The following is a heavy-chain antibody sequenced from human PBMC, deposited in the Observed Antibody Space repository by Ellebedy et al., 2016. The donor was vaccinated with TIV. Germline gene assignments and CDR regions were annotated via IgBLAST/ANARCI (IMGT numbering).Heavy chain of an antibody. V-gene: IGHV7-4-1*02. CDR3: VRDLGVRVFDI. D-gene: IGHD3-16*01. Sequence: ASVKVSCKASGYSFTTYSMNWVRQAPGQGLEWMGWINTNTGNPTYAQGFTGRFVFSLDTSVSTAYLQISSLKAEDTAVYYCVRDLGVRVFDIWGRGTLVTVSS. CDR1: GYSFTTYS. J-gene: IGHJ4*02. CDR2: INTNTGNP.